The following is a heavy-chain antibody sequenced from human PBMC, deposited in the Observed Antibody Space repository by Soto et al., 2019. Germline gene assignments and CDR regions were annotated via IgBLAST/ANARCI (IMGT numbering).Heavy chain of an antibody. J-gene: IGHJ4*02. CDR1: GFTFNSYA. CDR3: AKLGSSSWSPHYYFDY. CDR2: IISSGSDT. V-gene: IGHV3-23*01. Sequence: PGGSLRLSCAASGFTFNSYAMGWVRQAPGKGLEWVSAIISSGSDTYYADSVKGRFTISRDNSKNTLYLQMNSLRAEDTAVYYCAKLGSSSWSPHYYFDYWGQGTLVTVSS. D-gene: IGHD2-2*01.